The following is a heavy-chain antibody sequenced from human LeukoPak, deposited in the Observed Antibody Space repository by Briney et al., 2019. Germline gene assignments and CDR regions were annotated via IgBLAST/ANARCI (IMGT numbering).Heavy chain of an antibody. D-gene: IGHD3-10*01. J-gene: IGHJ4*02. Sequence: PSETLSLTRTVSGGSISSYYWSWIRQPPGKGLEWIGYIYYRVTSDYNPSLKSRVTMSVDMSTRQISLKLSSVTAADTAVYYCARAVGGDGSGSLWGPGTLVTVSS. CDR3: ARAVGGDGSGSL. CDR2: IYYRVTS. CDR1: GGSISSYY. V-gene: IGHV4-59*01.